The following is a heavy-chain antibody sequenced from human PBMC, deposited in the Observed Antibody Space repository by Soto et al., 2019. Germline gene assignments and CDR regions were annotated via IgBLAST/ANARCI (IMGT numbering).Heavy chain of an antibody. J-gene: IGHJ6*02. D-gene: IGHD4-17*01. V-gene: IGHV4-59*01. CDR2: IYYSGST. CDR1: GGSISSYH. CDR3: ARDNYGDYDVYYGMDV. Sequence: SETLSLTCTVSGGSISSYHLSWIRQPPGKGLEWIGYIYYSGSTNYNPSLKSRVTISVDTSKNQFSLKLSSVTAADKAVYYCARDNYGDYDVYYGMDVWGQGTTVTVSS.